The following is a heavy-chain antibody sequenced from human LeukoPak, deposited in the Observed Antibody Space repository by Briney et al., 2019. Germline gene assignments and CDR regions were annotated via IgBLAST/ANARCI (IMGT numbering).Heavy chain of an antibody. CDR3: ARRDILTGYS. V-gene: IGHV4-34*01. J-gene: IGHJ5*02. D-gene: IGHD3-9*01. CDR2: INHSGST. Sequence: LSLTCAVYGGSFSGYYWSWIRQPPGKGLEWIGEINHSGSTNYNSSLKSRVTISVDTSKNQFSLSLSSVTAADTAVYYCARRDILTGYSWDQGTLVTVSS. CDR1: GGSFSGYY.